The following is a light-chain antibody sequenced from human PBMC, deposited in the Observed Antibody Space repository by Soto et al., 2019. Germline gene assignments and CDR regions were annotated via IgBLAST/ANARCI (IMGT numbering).Light chain of an antibody. CDR1: QSVNIW. CDR3: QQYNNFWT. V-gene: IGKV1-5*03. J-gene: IGKJ1*01. CDR2: EAS. Sequence: DIQMTQFPSALSASVGDRVTITCRASQSVNIWLAWYQEKPGKAPKLLISEASTVETGVPARFSGSGSGTQFTLTISILQPDDLATYYCQQYNNFWTYGQGTKV.